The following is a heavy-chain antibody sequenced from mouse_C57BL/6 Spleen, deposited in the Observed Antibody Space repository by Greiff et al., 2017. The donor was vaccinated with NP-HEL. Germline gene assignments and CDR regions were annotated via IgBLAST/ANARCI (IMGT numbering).Heavy chain of an antibody. V-gene: IGHV1-80*01. CDR3: ASRCYGNSCFAY. CDR1: GYAFSSYW. J-gene: IGHJ3*01. D-gene: IGHD2-1*01. CDR2: IYPGDGDT. Sequence: VQLHQSGAELVKPGASVKISCKASGYAFSSYWMNWVKQRPGKGLEWIGQIYPGDGDTNYNGKFKGKATLTADTSSSTAYMPLSSLTSEDSAVDCCASRCYGNSCFAYWGQGTLVTVSA.